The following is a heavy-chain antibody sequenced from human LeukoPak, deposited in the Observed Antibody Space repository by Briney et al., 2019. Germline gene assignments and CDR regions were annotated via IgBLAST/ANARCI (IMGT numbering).Heavy chain of an antibody. V-gene: IGHV3-30*14. CDR3: ARSLRVRGVPDYMDV. CDR1: GFTFSNYA. D-gene: IGHD3-10*01. J-gene: IGHJ6*03. CDR2: VSFHGTDK. Sequence: PGGSLRLSCAASGFTFSNYAMHWVRQAPGKGLDWVAVVSFHGTDKFYADSVKGRFTISRDNSKNTLYLQMNSLRAEDTAVYYCARSLRVRGVPDYMDVWGKGTTVIISS.